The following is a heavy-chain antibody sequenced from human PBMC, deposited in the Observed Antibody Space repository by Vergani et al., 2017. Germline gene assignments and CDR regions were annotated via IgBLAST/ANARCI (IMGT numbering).Heavy chain of an antibody. CDR3: ARHSEYGSGSSHSPTRHFDY. Sequence: QEQLQESGPGLVKPSETLSLTCAVSGYSISSGYYWGWIRQPPGKGLEWIGSIYHSGSTYYNPSLKSRVTISVDTSKNQFSLKLSSVTAADTAVYYCARHSEYGSGSSHSPTRHFDYWGQGTLVTVSS. CDR1: GYSISSGYY. D-gene: IGHD3-10*01. J-gene: IGHJ4*02. V-gene: IGHV4-38-2*01. CDR2: IYHSGST.